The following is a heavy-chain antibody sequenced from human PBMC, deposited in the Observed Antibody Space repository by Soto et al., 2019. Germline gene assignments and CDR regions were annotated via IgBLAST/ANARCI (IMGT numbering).Heavy chain of an antibody. Sequence: QLQLQESGPGLVKPSETLSLTCTVSGGSIRSSSYYWGWIRQPPGKGLEWIGSVFYSGSTYYNPSLKSRVTISVDTSKNQFSLNLNSVTAADTAVYYCARHRGSATGGWFDPWGQGTLVIVSS. D-gene: IGHD2-15*01. CDR1: GGSIRSSSYY. V-gene: IGHV4-39*01. J-gene: IGHJ5*02. CDR3: ARHRGSATGGWFDP. CDR2: VFYSGST.